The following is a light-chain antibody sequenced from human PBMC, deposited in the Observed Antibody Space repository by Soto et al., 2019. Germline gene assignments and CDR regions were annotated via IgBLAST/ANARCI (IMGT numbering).Light chain of an antibody. V-gene: IGKV3-20*01. J-gene: IGKJ1*01. CDR1: QSFSSSY. CDR3: QQYGSSPPWT. Sequence: EIVLTQSPGTLSLSPGERATLSCRASQSFSSSYLAWYQQKPGQAPRLLIYGASSRATGIPDRFSGSGSGTDFTLTISRMEPEDFAVYYCQQYGSSPPWTFGQVTKVEIK. CDR2: GAS.